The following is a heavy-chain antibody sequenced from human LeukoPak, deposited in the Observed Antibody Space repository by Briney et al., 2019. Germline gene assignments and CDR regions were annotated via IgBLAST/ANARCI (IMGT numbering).Heavy chain of an antibody. Sequence: TGGSLRLSCAASGFTFDDYGMSWVRQAPGKGLEWVSGINWNGGSTGYADSVKGRFTISRDNAKNSLYLQMNSQRAEDTALYYCARAGDDYVWGSYRPIDYWGQGTLVTVSS. CDR2: INWNGGST. V-gene: IGHV3-20*04. D-gene: IGHD3-16*02. CDR3: ARAGDDYVWGSYRPIDY. J-gene: IGHJ4*02. CDR1: GFTFDDYG.